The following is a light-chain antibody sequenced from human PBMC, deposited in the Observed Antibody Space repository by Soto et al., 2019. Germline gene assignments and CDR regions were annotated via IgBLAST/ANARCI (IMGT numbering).Light chain of an antibody. CDR2: EGS. CDR3: CSYARSSTFWV. CDR1: SSDVGSYNL. V-gene: IGLV2-23*03. J-gene: IGLJ3*02. Sequence: QSALTQPASVSGSPGQSITISCTGTSSDVGSYNLVSWYQQHPGKAPKLMIYEGSTRPSGVSNRFSGSKSGNTASPTISGLQAEDEADYYCCSYARSSTFWVFGGGTKLTVL.